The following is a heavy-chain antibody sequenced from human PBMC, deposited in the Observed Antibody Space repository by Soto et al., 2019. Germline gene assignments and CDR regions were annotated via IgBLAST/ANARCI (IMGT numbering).Heavy chain of an antibody. CDR1: GVTGSSYY. V-gene: IGHV3-53*01. D-gene: IGHD6-19*01. CDR2: IYSGGST. CDR3: ARDRSIAVAGNYYYGMDV. Sequence: GGSLRLSCAAAGVTGSSYYMSWVRQAPGKGLEWVSVIYSGGSTYYADSVKGRFTISRDNSKNTLYLQMNSLRAEDTGVYYCARDRSIAVAGNYYYGMDVRVQGTTVTVSS. J-gene: IGHJ6*02.